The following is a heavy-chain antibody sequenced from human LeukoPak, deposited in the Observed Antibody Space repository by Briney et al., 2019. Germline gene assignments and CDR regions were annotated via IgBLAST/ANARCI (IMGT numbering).Heavy chain of an antibody. Sequence: GGSLRLSCAASGFTVSDSFMTWVRQAPGKGLEWVANIKQDGSAKDYVDSVKGRFTISRENAKNSLYLQMNSLRVDDTAIYYCARVYQSTSGRAIDYWGQGTLVTVSS. CDR3: ARVYQSTSGRAIDY. V-gene: IGHV3-7*01. D-gene: IGHD2-2*01. J-gene: IGHJ4*02. CDR1: GFTVSDSF. CDR2: IKQDGSAK.